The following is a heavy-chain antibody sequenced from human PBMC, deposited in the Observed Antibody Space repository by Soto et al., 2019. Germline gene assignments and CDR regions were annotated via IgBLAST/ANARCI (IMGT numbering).Heavy chain of an antibody. CDR2: IYHSGST. D-gene: IGHD2-2*01. Sequence: QLQLQESGSGLVKPSQTLSLTCAVSGGSISSGGYSWSWIRQPPGKGLEWIGYIYHSGSTYYNPSLKSRVTISVDRSKNQFSLKLSSVTAADTAVYYCARDHGGYCSSTSCYHYWYFDLWGRGTLVTVSS. CDR3: ARDHGGYCSSTSCYHYWYFDL. CDR1: GGSISSGGYS. V-gene: IGHV4-30-2*01. J-gene: IGHJ2*01.